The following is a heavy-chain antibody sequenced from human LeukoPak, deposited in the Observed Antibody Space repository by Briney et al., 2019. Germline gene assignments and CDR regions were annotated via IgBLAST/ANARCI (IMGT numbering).Heavy chain of an antibody. D-gene: IGHD1-1*01. J-gene: IGHJ6*03. CDR2: ISAYNGNT. CDR3: ARDRERVSYYYYYMDV. V-gene: IGHV1-18*01. CDR1: GYTFTSYG. Sequence: GASVKVSCKASGYTFTSYGISWVRQAPGQGLEWMGWISAYNGNTNYAQRLQGRVTMTTDTSTSTAYMELRSLRSDDTAVYYCARDRERVSYYYYYMDVWGKGTTVTVSS.